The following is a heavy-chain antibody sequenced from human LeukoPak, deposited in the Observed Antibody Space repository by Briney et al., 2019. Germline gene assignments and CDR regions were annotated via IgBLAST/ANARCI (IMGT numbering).Heavy chain of an antibody. J-gene: IGHJ6*02. CDR3: AKRIITMIVVASYGMDV. CDR2: ISGSGGST. D-gene: IGHD3-22*01. Sequence: PGRSLRLSCAASGFTFSSYAMSWVRQAPGKGLEWVSAISGSGGSTYYADSVKGRFTISRDNSKNTLYLQMNSLRAEDTAVYYCAKRIITMIVVASYGMDVWAKGPRSPSP. CDR1: GFTFSSYA. V-gene: IGHV3-23*01.